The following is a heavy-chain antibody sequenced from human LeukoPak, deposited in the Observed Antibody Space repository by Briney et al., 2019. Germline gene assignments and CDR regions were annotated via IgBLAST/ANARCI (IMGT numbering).Heavy chain of an antibody. CDR2: IYPGDSDT. CDR3: ARERGYSYGLNAFDI. Sequence: GESLKISCKGSGYSFTNYWIGWVRQMPGKGLEWMGIIYPGDSDTRYSPSFQGQVTISADKSISTAYLQWSSLKASDTAMYYCARERGYSYGLNAFDIWGQGTMVTVSS. D-gene: IGHD5-18*01. V-gene: IGHV5-51*01. CDR1: GYSFTNYW. J-gene: IGHJ3*02.